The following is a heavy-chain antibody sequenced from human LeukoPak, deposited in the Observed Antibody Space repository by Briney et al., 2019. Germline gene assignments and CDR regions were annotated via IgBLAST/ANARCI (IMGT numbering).Heavy chain of an antibody. Sequence: PETLSLTCTVSGGSIYSYYWTWIRQPPGKGLEWIGYIHSSGSIHYNPSVRSRVTMSLDTSKNQFSFNLTSVTAADTAVYYCVRREGYSSSSLGSWGQGTLVTVSS. J-gene: IGHJ5*02. CDR3: VRREGYSSSSLGS. CDR1: GGSIYSYY. CDR2: IHSSGSI. D-gene: IGHD2-15*01. V-gene: IGHV4-59*08.